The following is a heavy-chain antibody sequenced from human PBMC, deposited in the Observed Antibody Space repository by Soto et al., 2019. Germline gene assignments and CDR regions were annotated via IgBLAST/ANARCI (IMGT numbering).Heavy chain of an antibody. Sequence: EVQLVESGGGLIQPGGSLRLSCAASGFTVSSNYMSWVRQAPGKGLEWVSVIYSGDTTYYADSVKGRFTISRDHSNNTLDLQMSSRRAADTAVYYCARDLRTLYGRRVWGQGATGGVSS. J-gene: IGHJ6*02. CDR2: IYSGDTT. CDR1: GFTVSSNY. CDR3: ARDLRTLYGRRV. V-gene: IGHV3-53*01.